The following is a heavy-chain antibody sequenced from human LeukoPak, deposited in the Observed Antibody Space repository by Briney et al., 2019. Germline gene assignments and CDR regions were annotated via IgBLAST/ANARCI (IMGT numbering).Heavy chain of an antibody. CDR1: GYTFTSYD. V-gene: IGHV1-8*01. CDR2: MNPNSGNT. D-gene: IGHD6-19*01. CDR3: ARGVSSGWYLMAPNWFDP. J-gene: IGHJ5*02. Sequence: ASVKVSCKASGYTFTSYDINWVRQAAGRGVEGMGWMNPNSGNTGYAQKFQGRVTMTRNTSISTAYMELSSLRSEDTAVYYCARGVSSGWYLMAPNWFDPWGQGTLVTVSS.